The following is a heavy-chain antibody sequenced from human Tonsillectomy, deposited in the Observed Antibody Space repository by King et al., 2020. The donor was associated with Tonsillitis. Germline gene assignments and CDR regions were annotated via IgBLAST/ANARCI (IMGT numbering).Heavy chain of an antibody. CDR2: IWEDGTNK. CDR1: GFTFSSYG. D-gene: IGHD4/OR15-4a*01. V-gene: IGHV3-33*01. Sequence: VQLVESGGGVVQPGRSLRLSCAASGFTFSSYGMHWVRQAPGKGLEWVAVIWEDGTNKYYADSVKGRFTISRDNYKNTLYLQMNSRRAEDTAVYYCARANFSSDAFDIWGQGTMVTVSS. CDR3: ARANFSSDAFDI. J-gene: IGHJ3*02.